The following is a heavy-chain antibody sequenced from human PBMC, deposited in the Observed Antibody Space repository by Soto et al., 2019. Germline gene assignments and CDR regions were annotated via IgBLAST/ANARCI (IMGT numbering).Heavy chain of an antibody. Sequence: APVKVSCKASGYTFTSYGTSWVRQAPGQGLEWMGWISAYNGNTNYAQKLQGRVTMTTDTSTSTAYMELRSLRSDDTAVYYCARDCGDDILTGYYCGFDYWGQGTLVTVS. CDR2: ISAYNGNT. V-gene: IGHV1-18*01. J-gene: IGHJ4*02. CDR1: GYTFTSYG. D-gene: IGHD3-9*01. CDR3: ARDCGDDILTGYYCGFDY.